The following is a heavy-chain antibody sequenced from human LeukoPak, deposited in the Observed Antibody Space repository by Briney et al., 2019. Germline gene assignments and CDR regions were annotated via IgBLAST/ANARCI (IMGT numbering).Heavy chain of an antibody. CDR1: GFTFSSYA. V-gene: IGHV3-48*01. D-gene: IGHD6-13*01. Sequence: GGSLRLSCAASGFTFSSYAMSWVRQAPGKGLEWVSYISSSSSTIYYADSVKGRFTISRDNAKNSLYLQMNSLRAEDTAVYYCARDEGYSSHWGQGTLVIVSS. CDR2: ISSSSSTI. CDR3: ARDEGYSSH. J-gene: IGHJ4*02.